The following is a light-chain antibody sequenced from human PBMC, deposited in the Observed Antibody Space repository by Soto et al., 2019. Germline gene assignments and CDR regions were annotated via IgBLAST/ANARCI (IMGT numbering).Light chain of an antibody. CDR3: QHFWSYPPS. CDR1: QDIGTY. CDR2: ASS. V-gene: IGKV1-9*01. Sequence: DLQLTQSPSFLSASIGDRVSITCRASQDIGTYLAWYQQKPGQAPRLLMFASSTLESGVPSRFSGRESGTEFTLTVSSLQPEDFATYYCQHFWSYPPSFGGGTQVSVK. J-gene: IGKJ4*01.